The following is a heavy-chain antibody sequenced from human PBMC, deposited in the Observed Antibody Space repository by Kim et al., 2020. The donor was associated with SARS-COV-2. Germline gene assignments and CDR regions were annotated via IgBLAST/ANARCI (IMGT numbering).Heavy chain of an antibody. V-gene: IGHV3-33*01. CDR2: IWYDGSNK. CDR1: GFTFSSYG. CDR3: ARDPKYSGYDFWNSEQQLVPYYYYYGMDV. D-gene: IGHD5-12*01. Sequence: GGSLRLSCAASGFTFSSYGMHWVRQAPGKGLEWVAVIWYDGSNKYYADSVKGRFTISRDNSKNTLYLQMNSLRAEDTAVYYCARDPKYSGYDFWNSEQQLVPYYYYYGMDVWGQGTTVTVSS. J-gene: IGHJ6*02.